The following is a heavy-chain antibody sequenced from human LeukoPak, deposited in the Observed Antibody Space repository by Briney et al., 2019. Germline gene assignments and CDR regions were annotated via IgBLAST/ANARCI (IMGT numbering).Heavy chain of an antibody. D-gene: IGHD5-24*01. CDR2: INHSGST. J-gene: IGHJ4*02. V-gene: IGHV4-34*01. CDR1: GGSFSGYY. CDR3: ARGRRWLQN. Sequence: PSETLSLTXAVYGGSFSGYYWSWIRQPPGKGLEWIGEINHSGSTNYNPSLKSRVTISVDTSKNQFSLKLSSVTAADTAVYYCARGRRWLQNLGQGTLVTVSS.